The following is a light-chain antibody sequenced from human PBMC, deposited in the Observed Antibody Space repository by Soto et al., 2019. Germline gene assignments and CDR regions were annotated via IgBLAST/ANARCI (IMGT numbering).Light chain of an antibody. J-gene: IGLJ1*01. CDR2: DVS. V-gene: IGLV2-11*01. CDR3: CSYAGSYTYV. CDR1: SSDVGGYNY. Sequence: QSVLTQPRSGSVSPGQSVTISCTGTSSDVGGYNYVSWYQQHPGKAPKLMIYDVSKRPSGVPDRFSGSKSGNTASLTISGLQAEDEADYYCCSYAGSYTYVFGTGTKVTV.